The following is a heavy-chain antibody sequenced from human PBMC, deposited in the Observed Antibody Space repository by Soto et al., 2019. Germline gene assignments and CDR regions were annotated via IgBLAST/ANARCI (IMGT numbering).Heavy chain of an antibody. J-gene: IGHJ6*02. Sequence: GGSLRLSCAASGFTVSSYAMHWVRQAPGKGLEWVAVISYDGSNKYYADSVKGRFTISRDNSKNTLYLQMNSLRAEDTAVYYCARVECSGGSCYSYYYYYGMDVWGQGTTVTAP. CDR1: GFTVSSYA. D-gene: IGHD2-15*01. CDR2: ISYDGSNK. V-gene: IGHV3-30-3*01. CDR3: ARVECSGGSCYSYYYYYGMDV.